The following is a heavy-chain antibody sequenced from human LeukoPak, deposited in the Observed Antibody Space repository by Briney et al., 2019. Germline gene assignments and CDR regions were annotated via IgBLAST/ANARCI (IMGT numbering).Heavy chain of an antibody. CDR3: ARSGYYDFWSGYYNPTQFDY. CDR1: GYTFTSYG. CDR2: LSAYNGNT. D-gene: IGHD3-3*01. J-gene: IGHJ4*02. Sequence: ASVKVSCKASGYTFTSYGISWVRQAPGQGLEWMGWLSAYNGNTNYAQKLQGRVTMTTDTSTSTAYMELRSLRSDDTAVYYCARSGYYDFWSGYYNPTQFDYWGQGTLVTVSS. V-gene: IGHV1-18*01.